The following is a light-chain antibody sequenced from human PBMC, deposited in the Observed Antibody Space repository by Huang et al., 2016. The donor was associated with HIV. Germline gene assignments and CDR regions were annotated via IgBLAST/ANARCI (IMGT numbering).Light chain of an antibody. CDR3: QKYNSAPWT. CDR1: QSISNY. J-gene: IGKJ1*01. CDR2: GAS. Sequence: DIQMTQSPSSLSASVGDRVTITCRASQSISNYLAWYQQNPGKVTKLLIFGASTLQSGGPSRFSGSGSGTDFTLTISSLQTEDVATYYCQKYNSAPWTFGQGTKVEIK. V-gene: IGKV1-27*01.